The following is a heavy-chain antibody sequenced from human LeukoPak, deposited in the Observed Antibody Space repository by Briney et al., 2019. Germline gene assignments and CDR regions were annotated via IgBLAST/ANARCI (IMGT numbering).Heavy chain of an antibody. CDR1: GFTFSDSA. V-gene: IGHV3-23*01. J-gene: IGHJ4*02. CDR2: ISFSGANA. CDR3: ARDLFSSSWYGPYYFDY. D-gene: IGHD6-13*01. Sequence: GGSLRLSCAASGFTFSDSAMTWVRQAPGKGLEWVSLISFSGANAYYADSVKGRFTISRDNSNDTLYLQLNSLRAEDTAMYYCARDLFSSSWYGPYYFDYWGQGTLVTVSS.